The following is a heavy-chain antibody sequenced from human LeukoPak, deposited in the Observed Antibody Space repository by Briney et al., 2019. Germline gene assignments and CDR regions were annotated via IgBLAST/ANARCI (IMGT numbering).Heavy chain of an antibody. V-gene: IGHV4-38-2*02. D-gene: IGHD1-26*01. CDR1: GYSISSGYY. Sequence: SETLSLTCTVSGYSISSGYYWGWIRQPPGKGLEWIGSIYHSGSTYYNPSLKSRVTISVDTSKNQFSLKLSSVTAPDTAVYYCARAPYSGSYYGYWGQGTLVTVSS. CDR3: ARAPYSGSYYGY. J-gene: IGHJ4*02. CDR2: IYHSGST.